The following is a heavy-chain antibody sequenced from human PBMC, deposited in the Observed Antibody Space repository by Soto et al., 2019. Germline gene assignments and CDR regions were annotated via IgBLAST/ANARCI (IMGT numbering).Heavy chain of an antibody. Sequence: QVQLQESGPGLVEPSQTLSLTCSVSGDSVNNGRYYWSWIRQTPGKGLEWLGHIYNSGSTYSNPTLRSRITISVDTSKNKFSLKLSSVTAADTAVYYCARGPAGDKVDYWGQGTLVTVSS. J-gene: IGHJ4*02. CDR1: GDSVNNGRYY. CDR3: ARGPAGDKVDY. D-gene: IGHD7-27*01. CDR2: IYNSGST. V-gene: IGHV4-30-4*08.